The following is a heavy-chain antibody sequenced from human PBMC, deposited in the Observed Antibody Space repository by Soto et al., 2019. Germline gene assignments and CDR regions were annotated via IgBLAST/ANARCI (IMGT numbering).Heavy chain of an antibody. D-gene: IGHD3-10*01. CDR3: ARERVVRGVIIPDY. J-gene: IGHJ4*02. CDR2: IYYSGST. CDR1: GGSISSGDDY. Sequence: QVQLQESGPGLVKPSQTLSLTCTVSGGSISSGDDYWSWIRQPPGKGLEWIGYIYYSGSTYYNPSLKSRVTISVDTSTNQFSLKLSSVTAADTAVYYCARERVVRGVIIPDYWGQGTLVTVSS. V-gene: IGHV4-30-4*01.